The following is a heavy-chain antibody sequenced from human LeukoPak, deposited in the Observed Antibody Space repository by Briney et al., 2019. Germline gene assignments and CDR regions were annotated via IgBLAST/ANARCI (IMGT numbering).Heavy chain of an antibody. D-gene: IGHD4-17*01. V-gene: IGHV3-21*01. Sequence: GGSLRLSCAASGFTFSSYSMNWVRQAPGKGLEWVSSISSSSSYIYYADSVKGRFTISRDNAKNSLYLQMNSLRAEDTAVYYCARDRLRATEPDAFDIWGQGTMVTVSS. CDR3: ARDRLRATEPDAFDI. CDR2: ISSSSSYI. CDR1: GFTFSSYS. J-gene: IGHJ3*02.